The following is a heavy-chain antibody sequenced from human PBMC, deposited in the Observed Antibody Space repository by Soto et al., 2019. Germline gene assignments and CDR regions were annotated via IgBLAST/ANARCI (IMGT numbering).Heavy chain of an antibody. CDR2: LWSDGIKT. CDR1: GFSLSRYG. V-gene: IGHV3-33*01. Sequence: GGSLRLSCTASGFSLSRYGLHWVRQAPGKGLEWVAGLWSDGIKTSYTDSVKGRFTISRDTSKNTVYLQMHSLRGEDTAVYYCTRWNGYGDLWGQGTMVTVSS. D-gene: IGHD1-1*01. CDR3: TRWNGYGDL. J-gene: IGHJ5*02.